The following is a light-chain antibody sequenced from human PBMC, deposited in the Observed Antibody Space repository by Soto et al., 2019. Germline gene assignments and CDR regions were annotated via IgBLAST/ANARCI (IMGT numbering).Light chain of an antibody. CDR2: GAS. Sequence: EIVLTQSRVTLSLSPGERATLSCRASQSVSSSYLAWYQQKPGQAPRLLIYGASSRATGIPDRFSGSGSGTDFLLTISGLEPADSGTYLCHQHGGTPETFGQGTKV. V-gene: IGKV3-20*01. CDR1: QSVSSSY. CDR3: HQHGGTPET. J-gene: IGKJ1*01.